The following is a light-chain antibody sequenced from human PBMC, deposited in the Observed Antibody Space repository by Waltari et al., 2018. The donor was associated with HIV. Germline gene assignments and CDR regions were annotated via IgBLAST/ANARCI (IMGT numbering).Light chain of an antibody. CDR2: AAS. V-gene: IGKV1-39*01. CDR3: QQSYSTPLT. CDR1: QRISSY. Sequence: DIQMTQSPSSLSASVGDRVTIPCRASQRISSYLNWYQQKPEKAPKLLIYAASSLQSGVPSRFSGSGSATDFTLTISSLQPEDFATYYCQQSYSTPLTFGGGTKVEIK. J-gene: IGKJ4*01.